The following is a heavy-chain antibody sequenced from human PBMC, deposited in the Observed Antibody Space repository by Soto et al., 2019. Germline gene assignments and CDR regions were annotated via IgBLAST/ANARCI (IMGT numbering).Heavy chain of an antibody. D-gene: IGHD1-7*01. CDR3: AKETTQSYYYGMDV. J-gene: IGHJ6*02. V-gene: IGHV3-23*01. CDR2: ISGSGGST. CDR1: GFTFSSYA. Sequence: AGGSLRLSCAASGFTFSSYAMSWVRQAPGKGLEWVSAISGSGGSTYYADSVKGRFTISRDNSKNTLYLQMNSLRAEDTAVYYCAKETTQSYYYGMDVWGQGTTVTVS.